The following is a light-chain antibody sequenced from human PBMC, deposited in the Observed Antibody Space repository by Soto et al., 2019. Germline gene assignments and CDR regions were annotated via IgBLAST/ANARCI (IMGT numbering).Light chain of an antibody. CDR1: QSVSKY. Sequence: EIVLTQSPATLSLSPGERATLSCRASQSVSKYLAWYQQKPGQAPRLLIHDASNRATGIPARFSGSGSGTDFTLTIRSLEPEDFGVYYCRQRSNWPQITFGGGTKVEIK. CDR2: DAS. CDR3: RQRSNWPQIT. V-gene: IGKV3-11*01. J-gene: IGKJ4*01.